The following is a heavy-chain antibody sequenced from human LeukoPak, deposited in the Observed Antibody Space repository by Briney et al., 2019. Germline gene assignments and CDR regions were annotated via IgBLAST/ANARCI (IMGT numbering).Heavy chain of an antibody. D-gene: IGHD3-22*01. Sequence: ASVKVSCKASGYTFTGYYMHWVRQAPGQGLEWMGWINPNSGGTNYAQKFQGRVTITRDTSISTAYMELSRLRSDDTAVYYCAREYYYDSSGTIGGYYYYYGMDVWGQGTTVTVSS. V-gene: IGHV1-2*02. CDR3: AREYYYDSSGTIGGYYYYYGMDV. CDR1: GYTFTGYY. CDR2: INPNSGGT. J-gene: IGHJ6*02.